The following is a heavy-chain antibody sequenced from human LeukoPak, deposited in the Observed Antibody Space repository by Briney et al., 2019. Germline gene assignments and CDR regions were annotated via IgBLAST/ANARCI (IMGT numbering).Heavy chain of an antibody. CDR2: TYYSGST. J-gene: IGHJ4*02. CDR3: ARVTGYMIEDYFDY. V-gene: IGHV4-59*01. CDR1: RGSISSYY. D-gene: IGHD3-22*01. Sequence: SETLSLTCTVSRGSISSYYWSWIRQPPGKGLEWIGYTYYSGSTDYNPSLKSRVTISVETSKNQFSLKLSSVTAADTAVYYCARVTGYMIEDYFDYWGQGTLVTVSS.